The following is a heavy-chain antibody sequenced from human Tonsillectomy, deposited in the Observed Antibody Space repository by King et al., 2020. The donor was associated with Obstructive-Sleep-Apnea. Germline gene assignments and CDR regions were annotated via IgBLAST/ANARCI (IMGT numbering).Heavy chain of an antibody. CDR1: GFSLSSSGMW. J-gene: IGHJ6*02. V-gene: IGHV2-70*15. Sequence: QVTLKESGPALVKSTQTLTLTCTFSGFSLSSSGMWVSWLRHPQGKALECLARVDWDGDKYYSTSLKTRLTLSTYTSKNHVVPTMTNMDPVDTATYYCARATRIIGPTGNYYPMDVWGRGTTVTVSS. D-gene: IGHD1-20*01. CDR3: ARATRIIGPTGNYYPMDV. CDR2: VDWDGDK.